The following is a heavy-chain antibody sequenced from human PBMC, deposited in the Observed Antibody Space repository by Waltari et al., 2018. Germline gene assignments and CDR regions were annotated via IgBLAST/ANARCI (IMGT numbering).Heavy chain of an antibody. D-gene: IGHD1-26*01. CDR1: GCSISSSNYY. CDR3: ARQTFSWDFDY. Sequence: QLQLQESGPGLVKPSETLSLTCTVSGCSISSSNYYWGWIRQPPGKGLEWIGSIYYSGSTYYNPSLKSRVTISVDTSKNQFSLKLSSVTAADTAVYYCARQTFSWDFDYWGQGTLVTVSS. CDR2: IYYSGST. V-gene: IGHV4-39*01. J-gene: IGHJ4*02.